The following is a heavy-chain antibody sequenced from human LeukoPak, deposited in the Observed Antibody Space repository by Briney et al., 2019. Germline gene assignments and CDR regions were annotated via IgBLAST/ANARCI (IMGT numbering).Heavy chain of an antibody. J-gene: IGHJ4*02. Sequence: SETLSLTCTVSGGSISSYYLSWIRQPAGKGREWIGRIYTSGSTNYNPSLKSRVTMSVDTSKNQFSLKLSSVTAADTAVYYCARAEYSGSYLFDYWGQGTLVTVSS. CDR2: IYTSGST. CDR1: GGSISSYY. D-gene: IGHD1-26*01. V-gene: IGHV4-4*07. CDR3: ARAEYSGSYLFDY.